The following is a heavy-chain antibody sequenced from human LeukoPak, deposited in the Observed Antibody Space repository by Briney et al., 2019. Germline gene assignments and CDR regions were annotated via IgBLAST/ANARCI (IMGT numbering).Heavy chain of an antibody. D-gene: IGHD3-16*01. CDR1: GFTFSSYW. Sequence: PGGSLRLSCAASGFTFSSYWMSWVRQAPGKGLEWVANIKQDGSEKYYVDSVKGRFTISRDNAKNSLYLQMNSLRAEDTAVYYCARGGDYDYVWGKDAFDIWGQGTMVTVSS. J-gene: IGHJ3*02. CDR2: IKQDGSEK. V-gene: IGHV3-7*01. CDR3: ARGGDYDYVWGKDAFDI.